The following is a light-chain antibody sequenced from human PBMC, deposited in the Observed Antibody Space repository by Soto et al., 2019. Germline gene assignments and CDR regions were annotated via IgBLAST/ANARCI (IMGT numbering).Light chain of an antibody. CDR1: SSNIGNNY. Sequence: QSVLTQPPSVSAAPGQKVTISCSGSSSNIGNNYVSWYQQLPGTAPKLLIYENNKRPSGIPDRFSGSKSGTSATLGITGLQTGDEADYYCSSYRSIGSLVFGTGTKLTVL. CDR3: SSYRSIGSLV. V-gene: IGLV1-51*01. J-gene: IGLJ1*01. CDR2: ENN.